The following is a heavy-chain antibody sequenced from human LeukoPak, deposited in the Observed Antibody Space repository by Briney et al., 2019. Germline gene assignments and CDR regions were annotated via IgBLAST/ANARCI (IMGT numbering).Heavy chain of an antibody. J-gene: IGHJ6*03. Sequence: SETLSLTCAVYGGSFSGYYWSWIRQPPGKGLEWIGEINHSGSTNYNPSLKSRVTISVDTSKNQFSLKLSSVTAADTAVYYCARVFRYSSSFDYYYYMDVWGKGTTVTVSS. D-gene: IGHD6-13*01. V-gene: IGHV4-34*01. CDR2: INHSGST. CDR3: ARVFRYSSSFDYYYYMDV. CDR1: GGSFSGYY.